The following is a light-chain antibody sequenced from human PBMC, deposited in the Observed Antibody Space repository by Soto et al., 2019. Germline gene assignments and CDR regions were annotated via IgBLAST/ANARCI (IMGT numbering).Light chain of an antibody. CDR2: AAS. CDR1: QGISSW. J-gene: IGKJ1*01. CDR3: PQANCFPRR. Sequence: DIQMTQSPSSVSASVGDRVTITCRASQGISSWFAWYQQKPGKAPKLLIYAASSLQSGVPSRFSGSGSGTDFHLPIRHRAPEGFASYHCPQANCFPRRVGQGTKGAIK. V-gene: IGKV1-12*01.